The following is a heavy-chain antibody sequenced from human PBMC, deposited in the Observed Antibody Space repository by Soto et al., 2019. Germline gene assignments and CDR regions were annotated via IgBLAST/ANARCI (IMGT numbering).Heavy chain of an antibody. Sequence: SVKVSCKASGGTFSSYAISWVRQAPGQGLEWMGGIIPIFGTANYAQKFQGRVTITADESTSTAYMELSSLRSEDTAVYYCAKQPSITIFGVVLYGMDVWGQGTTVTVS. CDR2: IIPIFGTA. V-gene: IGHV1-69*13. D-gene: IGHD3-3*01. CDR1: GGTFSSYA. CDR3: AKQPSITIFGVVLYGMDV. J-gene: IGHJ6*02.